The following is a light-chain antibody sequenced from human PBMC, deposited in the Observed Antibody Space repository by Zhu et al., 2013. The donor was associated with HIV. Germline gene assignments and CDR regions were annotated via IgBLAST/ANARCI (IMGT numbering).Light chain of an antibody. CDR3: QQYGSAIT. V-gene: IGKV3-20*01. CDR2: DAS. J-gene: IGKJ5*01. Sequence: EIVLTQSPGTLSLSPGERATLSCRASQGVSTYLAWYQQKPGQPPRLLIHDASSRATGIPARFRGSGSGTDFTLTISSLEPEDFAVYSCQQYGSAITFGQGTRLEVK. CDR1: QGVSTY.